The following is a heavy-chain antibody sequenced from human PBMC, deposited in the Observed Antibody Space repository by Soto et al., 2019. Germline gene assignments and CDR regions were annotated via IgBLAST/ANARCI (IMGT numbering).Heavy chain of an antibody. CDR1: GFTFSSYA. J-gene: IGHJ4*02. CDR2: ISGSGGST. D-gene: IGHD6-19*01. Sequence: GGSLRLSCAASGFTFSSYAMSWVRQAPGKGLEWVSAISGSGGSTYYADSVKGRFTISRDNSKNTLYLQMNSLRAEETAVYYCAKDRWGGWYSSSGDPATLRFDYWGQGTLVTVSS. V-gene: IGHV3-23*01. CDR3: AKDRWGGWYSSSGDPATLRFDY.